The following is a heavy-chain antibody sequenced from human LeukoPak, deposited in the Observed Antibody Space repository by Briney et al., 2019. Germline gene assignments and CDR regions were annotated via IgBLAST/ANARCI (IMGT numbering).Heavy chain of an antibody. D-gene: IGHD1-26*01. CDR2: IIPVFGTA. Sequence: GASVKVSCKASGGTFSSYAISWVRQAPGQGLEWMGGIIPVFGTANYGQKFQGRVTITADKSTSIAYMELSSLRSEDTAVYYCARVGKRVAPTQNWFDPWGQGTLVTVSS. CDR1: GGTFSSYA. CDR3: ARVGKRVAPTQNWFDP. V-gene: IGHV1-69*06. J-gene: IGHJ5*02.